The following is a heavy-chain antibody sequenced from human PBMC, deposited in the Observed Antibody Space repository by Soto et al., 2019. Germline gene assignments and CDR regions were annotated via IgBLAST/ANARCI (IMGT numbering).Heavy chain of an antibody. CDR1: GGSISSHW. J-gene: IGHJ6*04. CDR3: ARKIECTSTTCFGALDV. CDR2: MFYTGRS. D-gene: IGHD2-2*01. Sequence: SETLSLTCTVSGGSISSHWWSWVRQAPGKGLEWIGYMFYTGRSTYNPSLKSRVTMSVDTSTNRVSLELTAVTAADTALYYCARKIECTSTTCFGALDVWGKGTMVTVSS. V-gene: IGHV4-59*08.